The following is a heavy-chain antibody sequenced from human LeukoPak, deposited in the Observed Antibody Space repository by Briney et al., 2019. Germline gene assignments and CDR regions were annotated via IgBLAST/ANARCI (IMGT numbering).Heavy chain of an antibody. J-gene: IGHJ5*02. D-gene: IGHD2-21*01. CDR2: IYYSGST. V-gene: IGHV4-39*07. CDR3: ARAEPRIGRFDP. CDR1: GGSISSSSYY. Sequence: PSETLSLTCTVSGGSISSSSYYWGWIRQPPGKGLEWIGSIYYSGSTYYNPSLKSRVTISVDTSKNRFSLKLSSVTAADTAVYYCARAEPRIGRFDPWGQGTLVTVSS.